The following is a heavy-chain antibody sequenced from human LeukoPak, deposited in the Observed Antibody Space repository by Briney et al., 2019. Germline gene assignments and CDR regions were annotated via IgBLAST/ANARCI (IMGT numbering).Heavy chain of an antibody. D-gene: IGHD3-22*01. CDR1: GYSISSGYY. CDR2: IYHSGST. Sequence: SETLSLTCAVSGYSISSGYYWGWIRQPPGKGLEWIGSIYHSGSTHYNPSLKSRVTISVDTSKNQFSLKLSSVTAADTAVYYCARHLHYYDSSGYYYGNWFDPWGQGTLVTVSS. CDR3: ARHLHYYDSSGYYYGNWFDP. J-gene: IGHJ5*02. V-gene: IGHV4-38-2*01.